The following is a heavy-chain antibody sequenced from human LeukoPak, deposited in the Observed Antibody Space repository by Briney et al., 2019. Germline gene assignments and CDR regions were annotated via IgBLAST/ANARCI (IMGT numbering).Heavy chain of an antibody. CDR3: ARERGHGGYAIDY. D-gene: IGHD5-12*01. CDR2: INPNSGGT. V-gene: IGHV1-2*02. CDR1: GYTFTGYY. J-gene: IGHJ4*02. Sequence: GASVTVSCKASGYTFTGYYMHWVRQAPGQGLEWMGWINPNSGGTNYAQKFQGRVTMTRDTSISTAYMELSRLRSDDTAVYYCARERGHGGYAIDYWGQGTLVTVSS.